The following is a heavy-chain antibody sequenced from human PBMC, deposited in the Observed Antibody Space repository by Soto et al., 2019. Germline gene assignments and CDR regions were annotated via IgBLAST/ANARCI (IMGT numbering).Heavy chain of an antibody. V-gene: IGHV1-3*04. CDR2: FNTGNGDT. CDR3: ARVVPLYDRTSPLDY. CDR1: GYTFSTYG. D-gene: IGHD3-22*01. J-gene: IGHJ4*02. Sequence: QVQLVQSGAEEKKPGASVKVSCKASGYTFSTYGIHSVRQAPGQRLEWMGWFNTGNGDTKYSQKFQGRVTLTGDTSASTASMELSGLRSADTAVYYCARVVPLYDRTSPLDYWGQGTLVTVSS.